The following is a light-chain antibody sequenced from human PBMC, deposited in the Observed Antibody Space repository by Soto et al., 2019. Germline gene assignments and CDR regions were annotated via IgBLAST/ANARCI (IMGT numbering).Light chain of an antibody. CDR3: QQYNSYWYT. J-gene: IGKJ2*01. CDR1: QRITNNF. CDR2: GAS. V-gene: IGKV3-20*01. Sequence: EIVLTQSPGALSLSPGERATLSCRASQRITNNFLAWFQQKPGLAPRLLIHGASTRASGVPGRFSGGGSGTDFVLTISRLEPEDFATYFCQQYNSYWYTFGQGTKLDIK.